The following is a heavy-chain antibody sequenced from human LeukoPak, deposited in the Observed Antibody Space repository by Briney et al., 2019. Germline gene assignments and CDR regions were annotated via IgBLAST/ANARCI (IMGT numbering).Heavy chain of an antibody. J-gene: IGHJ5*02. D-gene: IGHD3-10*01. CDR1: GGSISTYY. V-gene: IGHV4-59*01. Sequence: SETLSLTWTVSGGSISTYYWSWIRQPPGKGLEWIGYIYYSGSTNYNPSLKSRVTISVDTSKNQFSLKLSSVTAADTAVYYCARGSKYYGSGTWGQGTLVTVSS. CDR3: ARGSKYYGSGT. CDR2: IYYSGST.